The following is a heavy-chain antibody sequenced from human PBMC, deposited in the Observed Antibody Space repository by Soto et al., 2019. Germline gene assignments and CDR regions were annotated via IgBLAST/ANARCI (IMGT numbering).Heavy chain of an antibody. CDR1: GGSVSSGSYY. CDR2: IYYSGST. Sequence: SETLSLTCTVSGGSVSSGSYYWSWIRQPPGKGLECIGYIYYSGSTNYNPSLKSRVTISVDTSKNQFSLKLSSVTAADTAVYYAARREVRVPVLCSYHRGQGTLVTVSS. CDR3: ARREVRVPVLCSYH. J-gene: IGHJ1*01. D-gene: IGHD2-21*01. V-gene: IGHV4-61*01.